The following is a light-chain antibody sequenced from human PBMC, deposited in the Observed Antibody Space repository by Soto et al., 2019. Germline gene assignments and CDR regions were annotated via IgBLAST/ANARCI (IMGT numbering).Light chain of an antibody. CDR1: QGISSY. J-gene: IGKJ1*01. Sequence: AIRMTQSPSSFSASTGDRVTITCRASQGISSYLAWYQQKPGKAPKLLIYAASTLQSGVPSRFSGSGSGTDFTLTISNLQPEDFAFYYCQQSYSSPPTFGQGTKVDIK. V-gene: IGKV1-8*01. CDR3: QQSYSSPPT. CDR2: AAS.